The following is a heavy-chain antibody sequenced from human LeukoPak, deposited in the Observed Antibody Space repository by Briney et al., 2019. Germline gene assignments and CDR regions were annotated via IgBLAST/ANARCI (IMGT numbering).Heavy chain of an antibody. J-gene: IGHJ3*02. CDR3: AKSSVAVATGGDDAFDI. D-gene: IGHD5-12*01. V-gene: IGHV3-23*01. CDR2: ISGSGGST. CDR1: GFTFSSYA. Sequence: PGGSLRLSCAASGFTFSSYAMSWVRQAPGKGLEWVSAISGSGGSTYYADSVKGRFTISTDNSKNTLYLQMNSLRAEDTAVYYCAKSSVAVATGGDDAFDIWGEGTMVTVSS.